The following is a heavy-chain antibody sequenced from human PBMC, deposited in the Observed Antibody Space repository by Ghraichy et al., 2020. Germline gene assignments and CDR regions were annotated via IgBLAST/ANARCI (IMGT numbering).Heavy chain of an antibody. CDR1: GFTFSSYA. D-gene: IGHD6-13*01. V-gene: IGHV3-23*01. Sequence: GGSLRLSCAASGFTFSSYAMSWVHQAPGKGLEWVSAISGSGGSTYYADSVKGRFTISRDNSKNTLYLQMNSLRAEDTAVYYCAKVGKQQFRRLLAPSVLGTYMDVWGKGTTVTVSS. J-gene: IGHJ6*03. CDR2: ISGSGGST. CDR3: AKVGKQQFRRLLAPSVLGTYMDV.